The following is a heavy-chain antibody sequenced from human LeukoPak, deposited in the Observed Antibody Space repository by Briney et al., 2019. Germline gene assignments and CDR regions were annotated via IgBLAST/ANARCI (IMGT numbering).Heavy chain of an antibody. V-gene: IGHV3-23*01. CDR3: AKIPDWVYGSGPGGFWYYYYYMDV. D-gene: IGHD3-10*01. J-gene: IGHJ6*03. CDR1: GFTFSSYG. Sequence: PGGSLRLSCAASGFTFSSYGMSWVRQAPGKGLEWVSAISGSGGSTYYADSVKGRFTISRDNSKNTLYLQMNSLRAEDTAVYYCAKIPDWVYGSGPGGFWYYYYYMDVWGKGTTVTISS. CDR2: ISGSGGST.